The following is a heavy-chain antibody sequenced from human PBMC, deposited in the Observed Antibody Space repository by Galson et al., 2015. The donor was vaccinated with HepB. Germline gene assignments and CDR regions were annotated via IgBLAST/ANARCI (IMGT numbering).Heavy chain of an antibody. CDR1: GGTFSSYA. J-gene: IGHJ5*02. CDR2: INPHSGDT. D-gene: IGHD6-19*01. CDR3: VRGLSGGWYFDP. Sequence: SVKVSCKASGGTFSSYAISWVRQVPGQGLEWMGWINPHSGDTKFAQIFQGRVTLTKDASINTVYMELSRLRFDDTAVYYCVRGLSGGWYFDPWGQGTLVTVSS. V-gene: IGHV1-2*02.